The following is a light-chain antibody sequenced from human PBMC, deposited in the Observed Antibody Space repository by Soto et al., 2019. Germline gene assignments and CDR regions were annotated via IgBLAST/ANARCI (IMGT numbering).Light chain of an antibody. Sequence: QSALTQPASVSGSPGQSITISCTGTNSDVGGYNYVSWYQQHPGKAPKLMIYDVSNRPSGVSNRFSGSKSGNTASLTISGLQADDEADYYCSSYTSSNRVFGGGTKLTVL. CDR3: SSYTSSNRV. J-gene: IGLJ2*01. V-gene: IGLV2-14*03. CDR1: NSDVGGYNY. CDR2: DVS.